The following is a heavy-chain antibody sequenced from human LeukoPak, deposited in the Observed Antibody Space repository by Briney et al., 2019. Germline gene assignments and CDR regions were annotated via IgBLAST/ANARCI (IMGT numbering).Heavy chain of an antibody. CDR1: GFTFDDYG. V-gene: IGHV3-20*04. CDR3: AKDSLRKSIVGTTTRGVNDY. J-gene: IGHJ4*02. D-gene: IGHD1-26*01. CDR2: ISWSGGST. Sequence: GGSLRLSCAASGFTFDDYGMSWVRQAPGKGLEWVSGISWSGGSTAYADSVKGRFTISRDNAKTSLYLQMNSLRAEDTAMFYCAKDSLRKSIVGTTTRGVNDYWGQGTLVTVSS.